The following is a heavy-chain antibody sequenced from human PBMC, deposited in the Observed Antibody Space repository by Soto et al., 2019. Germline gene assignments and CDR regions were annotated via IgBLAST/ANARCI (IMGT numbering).Heavy chain of an antibody. CDR1: GYTFTSYY. CDR3: ARDQKDYKVLRYFDWLFPPLFDY. CDR2: INPSGGST. D-gene: IGHD3-9*01. V-gene: IGHV1-46*01. Sequence: ASVKVSCKAPGYTFTSYYMHWVRQAPGQGLEWMGIINPSGGSTSYAQKFQGRVTMTRDTSTSTVYMELSSLRSEDTAVYYCARDQKDYKVLRYFDWLFPPLFDYWGQGTLVTVSS. J-gene: IGHJ4*02.